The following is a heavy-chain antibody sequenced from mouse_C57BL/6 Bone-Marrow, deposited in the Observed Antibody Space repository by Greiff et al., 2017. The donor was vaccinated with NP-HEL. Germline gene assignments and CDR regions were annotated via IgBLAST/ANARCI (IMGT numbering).Heavy chain of an antibody. J-gene: IGHJ2*01. CDR3: ARYYFDY. CDR2: IDPSDSYT. Sequence: QVQLQQPGAELVMPGASVKLSCKASGYTFTSYWMPWVKQRPGQGLEWIGEIDPSDSYTNYNQKFKGKSTLPVDKSSSTAYMQLSSLTSEDSAVYYCARYYFDYGGQGTTLTVSS. V-gene: IGHV1-69*01. CDR1: GYTFTSYW.